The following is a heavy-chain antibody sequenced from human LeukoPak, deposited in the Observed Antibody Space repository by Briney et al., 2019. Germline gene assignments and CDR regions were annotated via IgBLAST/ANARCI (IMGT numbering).Heavy chain of an antibody. V-gene: IGHV3-23*01. CDR1: GFTFNSYA. CDR3: AKGRGSISWYLGFDY. Sequence: PGGSLRLSCAASGFTFNSYAVSWVRQAPGKGLEWVSGISGGGGSTYYADSVKGRFTISRDNSKNTLHLQMNSLRAEDAAVYYCAKGRGSISWYLGFDYWGQGTLVTVSS. D-gene: IGHD6-19*01. J-gene: IGHJ4*02. CDR2: ISGGGGST.